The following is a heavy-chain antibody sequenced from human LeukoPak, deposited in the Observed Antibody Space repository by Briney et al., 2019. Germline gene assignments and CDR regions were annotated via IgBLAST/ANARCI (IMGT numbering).Heavy chain of an antibody. CDR3: ARERTAGYGKARFDY. D-gene: IGHD5-18*01. Sequence: ASVKVSCKASGFTFIDHAMHWVRQAPGQRPEWMGWIHAADGSTKVSQKFQDRVTITRDTSASTLYMELSSLRSEDAAVYYCARERTAGYGKARFDYWGLGTLVTVSS. CDR1: GFTFIDHA. CDR2: IHAADGST. J-gene: IGHJ4*02. V-gene: IGHV1-3*01.